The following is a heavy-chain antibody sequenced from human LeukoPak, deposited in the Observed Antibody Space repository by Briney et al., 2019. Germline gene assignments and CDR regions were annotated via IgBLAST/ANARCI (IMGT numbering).Heavy chain of an antibody. CDR3: ARQGELEVFDY. CDR1: SGSISSDY. J-gene: IGHJ4*02. CDR2: IYYSGNT. D-gene: IGHD1-1*01. V-gene: IGHV4-59*12. Sequence: SETLSLTCTVSSGSISSDYWSWIRQPPGKGLEWIGYIYYSGNTNYNPSLKSRVTISIDTSKNQFSLRLSSVTAADTAVYYCARQGELEVFDYWGQGTLVTVSS.